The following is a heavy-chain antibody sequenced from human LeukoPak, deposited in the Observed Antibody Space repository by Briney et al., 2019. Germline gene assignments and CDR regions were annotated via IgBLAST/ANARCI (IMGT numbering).Heavy chain of an antibody. V-gene: IGHV3-53*01. CDR2: IYTGGGR. CDR1: GFTVSSYY. J-gene: IGHJ4*02. CDR3: ARGIDY. Sequence: GGSLRLSRAASGFTVSSYYMNWVRQAPGKELEWVSVIYTGGGRYYADPVRGRFTISRDTSKNMVFLQMNSLRVEDTAVYYCARGIDYWGRGTLVTASP.